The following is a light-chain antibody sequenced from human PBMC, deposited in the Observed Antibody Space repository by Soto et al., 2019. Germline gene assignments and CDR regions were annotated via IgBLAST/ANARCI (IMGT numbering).Light chain of an antibody. Sequence: QSALTQPPSASGSPAQSVTISCTGTSSDIGGYNFVSWYQQHPGKAPKLIIYEVYKRPSGVPDRFSGSKSGNTASLTVSGLQTEDEADYYCSLHGGSNNPYAFGTGTKLTVL. CDR1: SSDIGGYNF. J-gene: IGLJ1*01. CDR2: EVY. CDR3: SLHGGSNNPYA. V-gene: IGLV2-8*01.